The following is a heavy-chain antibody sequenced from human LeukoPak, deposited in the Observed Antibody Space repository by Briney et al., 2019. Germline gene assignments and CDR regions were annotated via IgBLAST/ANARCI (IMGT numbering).Heavy chain of an antibody. V-gene: IGHV1-69*13. CDR1: GGTFSSYA. Sequence: ASVKVSCKASGGTFSSYAISWVRQAPGKGLEWMGGIIPIFGTANYAQKFQGRVTITADESTSTAYMELSSLRSEDTAVYYCASGRDGYNSGDFDYWGQGTLVTVSS. J-gene: IGHJ4*02. D-gene: IGHD5-24*01. CDR2: IIPIFGTA. CDR3: ASGRDGYNSGDFDY.